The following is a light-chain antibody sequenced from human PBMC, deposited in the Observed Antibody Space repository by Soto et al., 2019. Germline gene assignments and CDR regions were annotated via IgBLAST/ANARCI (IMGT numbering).Light chain of an antibody. CDR2: AAS. J-gene: IGKJ2*02. V-gene: IGKV1-39*01. Sequence: DIQMTQSPSSLSASVGDRVTITCRASQSISSYLNWYQQKPGKAPKLLIYAASSLQSVVPSRFSGSGSGTDFTFTISSLQTEDFATYYCQQSYSTPRTFGQGTKLEIK. CDR3: QQSYSTPRT. CDR1: QSISSY.